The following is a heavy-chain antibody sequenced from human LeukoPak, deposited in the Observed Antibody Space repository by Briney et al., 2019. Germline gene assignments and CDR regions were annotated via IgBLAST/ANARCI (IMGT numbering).Heavy chain of an antibody. CDR1: GGTFSSYA. V-gene: IGHV1-69*04. Sequence: GASVKVSCKASGGTFSSYAISWVRQAPGQGLEWMGRIIPILGIANYAQKFQGRVTITADKSTRTAYMELSRLRSEDTAVYYCASVAPYRTESRRRYFDYWGQGTMVTVSS. CDR3: ASVAPYRTESRRRYFDY. D-gene: IGHD1-1*01. J-gene: IGHJ4*02. CDR2: IIPILGIA.